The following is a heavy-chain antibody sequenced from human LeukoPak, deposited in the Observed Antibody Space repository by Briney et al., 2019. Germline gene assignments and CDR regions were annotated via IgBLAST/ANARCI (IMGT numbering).Heavy chain of an antibody. Sequence: PGGSLRLSCAASGFTVSSNYMSWVRQAPGKGLEWVSVIYSGGGTYYADSVKGRFTISRDNTKNTLYLQMNSLRAEDTAVYYCASPGYDFWSGYTLYYYYGMDVWGQGTTVTVSS. J-gene: IGHJ6*02. CDR1: GFTVSSNY. CDR2: IYSGGGT. D-gene: IGHD3-3*01. V-gene: IGHV3-66*01. CDR3: ASPGYDFWSGYTLYYYYGMDV.